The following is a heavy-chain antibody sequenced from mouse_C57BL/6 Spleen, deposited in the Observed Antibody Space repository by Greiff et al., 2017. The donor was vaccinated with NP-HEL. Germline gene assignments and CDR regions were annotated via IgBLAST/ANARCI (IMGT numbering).Heavy chain of an antibody. V-gene: IGHV1-50*01. Sequence: VQLQQSGAELVKPGASVKLSCKASGYTFTSYWMQWVKQRPGQGLEWIGEIDPSDSYTNYNQKFKGKATLTVDTSSSTAYMQLSSLTSEDSAVYYCAKRTGTCFDYWGQGTTLTVSS. J-gene: IGHJ2*01. D-gene: IGHD4-1*01. CDR1: GYTFTSYW. CDR3: AKRTGTCFDY. CDR2: IDPSDSYT.